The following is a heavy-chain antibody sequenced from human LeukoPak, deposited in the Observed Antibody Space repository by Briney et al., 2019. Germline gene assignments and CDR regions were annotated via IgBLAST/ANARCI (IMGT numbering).Heavy chain of an antibody. Sequence: GGSLRLSCAASGFTFSSYSMNWVRQAPGKGLEWVANIKQDGSDKYYVDSVKGRFTISRDNAKNSLYLQMNSLRAEDTAVYYCARSGGYGGYPYFDYWGQGTLVTVSS. CDR1: GFTFSSYS. J-gene: IGHJ4*02. CDR3: ARSGGYGGYPYFDY. V-gene: IGHV3-7*01. D-gene: IGHD5-12*01. CDR2: IKQDGSDK.